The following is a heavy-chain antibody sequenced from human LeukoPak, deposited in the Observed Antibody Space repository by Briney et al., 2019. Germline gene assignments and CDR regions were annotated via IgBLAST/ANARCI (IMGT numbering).Heavy chain of an antibody. V-gene: IGHV3-23*01. CDR3: AKDGTIFGVAGPYYFVY. CDR1: GFTLSSYA. Sequence: VRSLRLSCAPSGFTLSSYATGWVRQAPGKGLGWVSAISVSGGSTYYADSVKGRFTIYRDNPKKTLYLQMNSLRAEDTAGYYCAKDGTIFGVAGPYYFVYWGQGTLVTVSS. D-gene: IGHD3-3*01. J-gene: IGHJ4*02. CDR2: ISVSGGST.